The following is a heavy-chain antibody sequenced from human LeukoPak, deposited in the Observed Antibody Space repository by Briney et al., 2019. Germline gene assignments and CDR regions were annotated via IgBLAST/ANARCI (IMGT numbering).Heavy chain of an antibody. CDR1: GGSFSGYY. J-gene: IGHJ4*02. D-gene: IGHD2-15*01. CDR3: ARWGGYCSGGSCLYYFDY. V-gene: IGHV4-34*01. Sequence: SETLSLTCAVYGGSFSGYYWSWIRQPPGKGLEWIGEINHSGSTNYNPSLKSRVTISVDTSKNQFSLKLSSVTAADTAVYYCARWGGYCSGGSCLYYFDYWGQGTLVTVSS. CDR2: INHSGST.